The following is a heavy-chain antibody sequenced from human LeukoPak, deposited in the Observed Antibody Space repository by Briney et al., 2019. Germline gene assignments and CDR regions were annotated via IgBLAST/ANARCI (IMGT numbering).Heavy chain of an antibody. J-gene: IGHJ4*02. Sequence: GGSLRLSCAASGFTFSSYWMSWVRQAPGKGLEWVANIKQDGSEKYYVDSVKGRFTISRDNAKNSLYLQMNSLRAEDTAVYYCAKDMGLRITGTTFGFDYWGQGTLVTVSS. V-gene: IGHV3-7*01. CDR2: IKQDGSEK. CDR1: GFTFSSYW. D-gene: IGHD1-7*01. CDR3: AKDMGLRITGTTFGFDY.